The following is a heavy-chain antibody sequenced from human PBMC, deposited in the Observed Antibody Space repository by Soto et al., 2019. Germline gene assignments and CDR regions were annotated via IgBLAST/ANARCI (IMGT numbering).Heavy chain of an antibody. D-gene: IGHD6-13*01. V-gene: IGHV3-30*03. CDR1: GFTFSSYR. J-gene: IGHJ4*02. Sequence: QVQLVESGGGVVQPGRSLRLSCAASGFTFSSYRMHWVRQAPGKGLEWVAVISYDGSNKYYADSVKGRFTISRDNSKNTLYLQMNSLRAEDTAVYYCAYSSSWYYFDYWGQGTLVTVSS. CDR2: ISYDGSNK. CDR3: AYSSSWYYFDY.